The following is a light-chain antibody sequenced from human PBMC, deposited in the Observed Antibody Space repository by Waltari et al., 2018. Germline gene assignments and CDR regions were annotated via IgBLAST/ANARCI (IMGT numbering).Light chain of an antibody. CDR2: EVT. CDR1: SSDIGVDNS. Sequence: HSALTQPASVSGSPGQSITISCPGTSSDIGVDNSVSWYQQYPGKAPKVIIYEVTKRPSGVSNRFSGSKSGNTASLTISGLQAEDEADYYCSSYSTISSPVQFGGGTTLTVL. CDR3: SSYSTISSPVQ. J-gene: IGLJ2*01. V-gene: IGLV2-14*01.